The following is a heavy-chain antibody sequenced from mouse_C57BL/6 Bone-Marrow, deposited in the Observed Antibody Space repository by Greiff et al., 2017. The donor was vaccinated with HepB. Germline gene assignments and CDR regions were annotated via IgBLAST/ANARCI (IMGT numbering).Heavy chain of an antibody. CDR1: GFTFSDYY. CDR3: ARHARSRDYFDY. CDR2: ISNGGGST. Sequence: EVKLVESGGGLVQPGGSLKLSCAASGFTFSDYYMYWVRQTPEKRLEWVAYISNGGGSTYYPDTVKGRFTISRDNAKNTLYLQMSRLKSEDTAMYYCARHARSRDYFDYWGQGTTLTVSS. J-gene: IGHJ2*01. V-gene: IGHV5-12*01.